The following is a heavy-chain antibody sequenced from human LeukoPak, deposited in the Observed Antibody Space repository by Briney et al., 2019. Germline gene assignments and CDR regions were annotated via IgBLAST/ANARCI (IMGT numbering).Heavy chain of an antibody. CDR2: IIPIFGTA. CDR1: GGTFSSYA. Sequence: SVKVSCKASGGTFSSYAISWVRQAPGQGLEWMGGIIPIFGTANYAQKFQGRVTITADKSTSTAYMELSSLRSEDTAVYYCADGASGQPYYYYYMDVWGKGTTVTVSS. J-gene: IGHJ6*03. V-gene: IGHV1-69*06. CDR3: ADGASGQPYYYYYMDV. D-gene: IGHD5-12*01.